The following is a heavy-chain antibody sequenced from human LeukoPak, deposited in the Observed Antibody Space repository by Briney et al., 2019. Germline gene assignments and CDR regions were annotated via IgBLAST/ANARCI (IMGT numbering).Heavy chain of an antibody. CDR1: GFTLTDHY. Sequence: GGSLRLSCTVSGFTLTDHYMSWYRRSPGRGLEWISWITTSGTTRDYAGSVKGRFTISRDNSKNSVYLQMSSLRADDTAVYYCARDPDYGDPYWGQGTLVTVSS. J-gene: IGHJ4*02. CDR2: ITTSGTTR. CDR3: ARDPDYGDPY. V-gene: IGHV3-11*01. D-gene: IGHD4-17*01.